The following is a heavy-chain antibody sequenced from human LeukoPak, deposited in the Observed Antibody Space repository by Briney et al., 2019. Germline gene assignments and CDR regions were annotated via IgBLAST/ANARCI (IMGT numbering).Heavy chain of an antibody. V-gene: IGHV3-21*01. Sequence: GGSLRLSCAASGFSFSTYSMNWVRQAPGKGLEWVSSISSSSSYIYYADAVKGRFTISRDNAKNSLYLQMNSLRAEDTAVYYCARDEGTSSWYGGFDIWGQGTMVTVSP. CDR1: GFSFSTYS. D-gene: IGHD6-13*01. J-gene: IGHJ3*02. CDR2: ISSSSSYI. CDR3: ARDEGTSSWYGGFDI.